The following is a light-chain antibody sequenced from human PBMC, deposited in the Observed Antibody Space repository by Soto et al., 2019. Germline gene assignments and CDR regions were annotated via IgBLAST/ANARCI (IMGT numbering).Light chain of an antibody. V-gene: IGLV2-14*01. CDR1: SSDVGGYNY. J-gene: IGLJ2*01. CDR3: SSYTSSSSVV. Sequence: QSALTQPASVSGSPGQSITISCTGTSSDVGGYNYVSWYQQHPGKAPKLMIYDVSKRPSGVSNRFSGSKSGNMASLTISGLQAEDEADYYCSSYTSSSSVVFGGGTKVTVL. CDR2: DVS.